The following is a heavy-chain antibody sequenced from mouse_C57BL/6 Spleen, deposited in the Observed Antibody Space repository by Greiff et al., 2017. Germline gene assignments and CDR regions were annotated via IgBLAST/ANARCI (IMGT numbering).Heavy chain of an antibody. V-gene: IGHV1-53*01. J-gene: IGHJ2*01. Sequence: QVLLKQPGTELVTPGASVKLSCTASGFTFTSYWMHWVQQRPGQGLEWIGNINPSNGGTNYNEKFTSKVTLTVDKSSSTAYMQLSSLTSEDSAVYYCARRYYFDYWGQGTTLTVSS. CDR1: GFTFTSYW. CDR3: ARRYYFDY. CDR2: INPSNGGT.